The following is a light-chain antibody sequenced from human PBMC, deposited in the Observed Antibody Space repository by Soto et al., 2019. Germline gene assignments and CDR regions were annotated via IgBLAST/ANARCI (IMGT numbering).Light chain of an antibody. V-gene: IGKV3-15*01. CDR3: QQYNNWPPT. Sequence: VLTQSPGPLSVSPGERATLSCMASQSVRSNLAWYQQKPGQAPRLLIYGASTRATGIPAGLIGSGSGTECTLTISSLQSEDDAVYYCQQYNNWPPTLGQGTKVDIK. J-gene: IGKJ1*01. CDR2: GAS. CDR1: QSVRSN.